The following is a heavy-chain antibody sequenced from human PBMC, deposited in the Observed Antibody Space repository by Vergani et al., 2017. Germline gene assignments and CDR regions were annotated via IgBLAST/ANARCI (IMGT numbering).Heavy chain of an antibody. CDR3: ARDYDWKPTNWFDP. D-gene: IGHD1-20*01. J-gene: IGHJ5*02. Sequence: QVQLVQSGAEVKKPGASVKVSCKASGYTFTGYFMHWVRQATGQGLEWMGWINPNSGGTNYAQKIQGRVTMTRDTYISTADMELCRLRSDDTAVYYCARDYDWKPTNWFDPWGQGTLVTVSS. CDR2: INPNSGGT. V-gene: IGHV1-2*02. CDR1: GYTFTGYF.